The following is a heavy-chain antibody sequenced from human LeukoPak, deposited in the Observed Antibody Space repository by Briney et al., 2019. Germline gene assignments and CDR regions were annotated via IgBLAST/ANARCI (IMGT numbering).Heavy chain of an antibody. D-gene: IGHD5-18*01. CDR2: IYHSGST. CDR3: ARGGYSYAVDY. J-gene: IGHJ4*02. Sequence: SETLSLTCTVSGYSISSGYYWGWIRPPPGKGLEWIGSIYHSGSTYTNPSLKSRVTISVHTSKNQFSLRLTSVTAADTAVYYCARGGYSYAVDYWGQGTLVTVSS. V-gene: IGHV4-38-2*02. CDR1: GYSISSGYY.